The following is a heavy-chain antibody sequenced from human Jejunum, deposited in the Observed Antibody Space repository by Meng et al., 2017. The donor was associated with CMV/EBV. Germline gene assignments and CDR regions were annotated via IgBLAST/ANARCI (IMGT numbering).Heavy chain of an antibody. D-gene: IGHD1-14*01. CDR2: IYGGDSDT. Sequence: SGYSFSIYYIAWARRLPGKGLEWMGIIYGGDSDTKYSPSFQDQVTMSVDESINTAYLEWVTLKASDSATYFCARHSAAGITPEYWGQGTLVTVSS. V-gene: IGHV5-51*01. J-gene: IGHJ4*02. CDR3: ARHSAAGITPEY. CDR1: GYSFSIYY.